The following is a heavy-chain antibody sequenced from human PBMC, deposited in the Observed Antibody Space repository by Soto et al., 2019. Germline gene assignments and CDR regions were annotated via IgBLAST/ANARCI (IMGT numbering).Heavy chain of an antibody. V-gene: IGHV3-30-3*01. CDR1: GFTFSSYA. Sequence: QVQLVESGGGVVQPGRSLRLSCAASGFTFSSYAMHWVRQAPGKGLEWVAVISYDGSNKYYADSVKGRFTISRDNSKNTLYLQMNSLRAEDTAVYYCARDHAVEMATIRRYWGQGTLVTVSS. D-gene: IGHD5-12*01. J-gene: IGHJ4*02. CDR2: ISYDGSNK. CDR3: ARDHAVEMATIRRY.